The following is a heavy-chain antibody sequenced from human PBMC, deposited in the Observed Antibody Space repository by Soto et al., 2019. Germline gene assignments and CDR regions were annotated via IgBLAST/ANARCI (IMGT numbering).Heavy chain of an antibody. CDR1: GASISSGGYY. Sequence: QVQLLESGPGLVKPSQTLSLICNVSGASISSGGYYWRWIRQRPGVGLEWLGFIYYSGISHYNPSLQSRATISVDTSKNHFSLKLISVTAADTAVYYCARTEWIQLWFDYWGQGALVTVS. CDR2: IYYSGIS. D-gene: IGHD5-18*01. CDR3: ARTEWIQLWFDY. J-gene: IGHJ4*02. V-gene: IGHV4-31*03.